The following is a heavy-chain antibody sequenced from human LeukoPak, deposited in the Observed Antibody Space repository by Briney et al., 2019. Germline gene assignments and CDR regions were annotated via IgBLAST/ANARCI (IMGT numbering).Heavy chain of an antibody. Sequence: GGFLRLSCAASGFTFDDYGMSWVRQAPGKGLEWVSGINWNGGSTGYADSVKGRFTISRDNAKNSLYLQMNSLRAEDTALYHCARGLWQPYDYWGQGTLVTVSS. V-gene: IGHV3-20*01. CDR2: INWNGGST. CDR3: ARGLWQPYDY. CDR1: GFTFDDYG. J-gene: IGHJ4*02. D-gene: IGHD6-13*01.